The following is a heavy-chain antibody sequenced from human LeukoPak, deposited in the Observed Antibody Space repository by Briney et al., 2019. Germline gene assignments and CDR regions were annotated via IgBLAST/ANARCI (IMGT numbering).Heavy chain of an antibody. CDR3: ARAPDSGTCGAFDI. V-gene: IGHV4-59*01. J-gene: IGHJ3*02. D-gene: IGHD1-26*01. CDR1: GGSISSYY. CDR2: IYYSGST. Sequence: SETLSLTCTVSGGSISSYYWSWIRQPPGKGLEWIGYIYYSGSTRYNPSLESRVTMSVDTSKNQFSLKLTSVTAADTAFYFCARAPDSGTCGAFDIWGQGTTVTVSS.